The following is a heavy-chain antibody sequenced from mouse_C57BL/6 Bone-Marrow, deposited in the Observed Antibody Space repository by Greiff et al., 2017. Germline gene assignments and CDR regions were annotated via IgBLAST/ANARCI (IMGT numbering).Heavy chain of an antibody. CDR3: AGCGRGYCSSYGFAY. Sequence: VQLQQSGAELMQPGASVKLSCKATGYTFTGYWIEWVKQRPGHGLEWIGELLPGSGSTNYNEKFKGKATFTADTSSNTANMQLSSLTTEDTAIYYCAGCGRGYCSSYGFAYWGQGNLFTVSA. CDR2: LLPGSGST. J-gene: IGHJ3*01. D-gene: IGHD1-1*01. V-gene: IGHV1-9*01. CDR1: GYTFTGYW.